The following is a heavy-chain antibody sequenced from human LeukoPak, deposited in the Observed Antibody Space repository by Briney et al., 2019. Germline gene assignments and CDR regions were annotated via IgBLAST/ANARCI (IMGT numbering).Heavy chain of an antibody. CDR1: GFTFSSYA. Sequence: GGSLRLSCAASGFTFSSYAMSWVRQAPGKGLEWVSAISGSGGSTYYADSVKGRFTFSRDNSKNTLYLQMNSLRAEDTAVYYCAKVIVVVPAAPPLGPTDYWGQGTLVTVSS. CDR3: AKVIVVVPAAPPLGPTDY. D-gene: IGHD2-2*01. CDR2: ISGSGGST. V-gene: IGHV3-23*01. J-gene: IGHJ4*02.